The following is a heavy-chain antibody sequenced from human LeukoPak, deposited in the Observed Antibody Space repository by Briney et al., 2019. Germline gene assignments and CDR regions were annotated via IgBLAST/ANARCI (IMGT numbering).Heavy chain of an antibody. V-gene: IGHV1-2*02. CDR3: ATAPQLLFSRDAFDI. D-gene: IGHD2-2*01. CDR1: GYTFTSYD. Sequence: ASVKVSCKASGYTFTSYDFNWVRQAPGQGLEWMGWINPNSGGTNYAQKFQGRVTMTRDTSISTAYMELSRLRSEDTAVYYCATAPQLLFSRDAFDIWGQGTMVTVSS. J-gene: IGHJ3*02. CDR2: INPNSGGT.